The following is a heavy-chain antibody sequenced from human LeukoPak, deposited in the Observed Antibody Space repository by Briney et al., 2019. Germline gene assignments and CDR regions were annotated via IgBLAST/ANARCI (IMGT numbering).Heavy chain of an antibody. D-gene: IGHD4-23*01. CDR1: GFPFSSYA. V-gene: IGHV3-23*01. J-gene: IGHJ3*02. CDR2: ISGSGGST. Sequence: RGGSLSLSCAASGFPFSSYAVSWVRQPPGKGLEWVSAISGSGGSTYYADSVKGRFTISRDNSKNTLYLQMNSLRAEDTAVYYCANTLTTVVIPGAFDIWGQGTMVTVSS. CDR3: ANTLTTVVIPGAFDI.